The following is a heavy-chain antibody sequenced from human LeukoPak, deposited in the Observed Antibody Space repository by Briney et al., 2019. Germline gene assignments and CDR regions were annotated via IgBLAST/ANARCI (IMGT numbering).Heavy chain of an antibody. J-gene: IGHJ4*02. Sequence: GGSLRLSCAASGFTSSSYAMSWVRQAPGKGLEWVSAISGSGGSTYYADSVKGRFTISRDDSKNTLYLQMNSLRAEDTAVYYCAKDLFDWLLFVFDYWGQGTLVTVSS. V-gene: IGHV3-23*01. CDR2: ISGSGGST. CDR1: GFTSSSYA. CDR3: AKDLFDWLLFVFDY. D-gene: IGHD3-9*01.